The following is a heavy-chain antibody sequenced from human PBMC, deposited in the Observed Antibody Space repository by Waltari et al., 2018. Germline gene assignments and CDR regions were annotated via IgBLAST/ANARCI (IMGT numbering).Heavy chain of an antibody. CDR1: GFTFSSYG. CDR2: IWYDGSNK. V-gene: IGHV3-30*18. D-gene: IGHD2-21*02. Sequence: QVQLVESGGGVVQPGRSLRLSCAASGFTFSSYGMHWVRQAPGKGLEWVAVIWYDGSNKYYADSVKCRFTISRDNSKNTLYLQMNSLRAEDTAMYYCAKDYLVTSSFMDVWGQGTTVTVSS. CDR3: AKDYLVTSSFMDV. J-gene: IGHJ6*02.